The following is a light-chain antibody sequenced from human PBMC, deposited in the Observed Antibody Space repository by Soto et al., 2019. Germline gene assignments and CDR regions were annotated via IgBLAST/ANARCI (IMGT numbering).Light chain of an antibody. V-gene: IGKV3-20*01. Sequence: EIVLTQSPGTLSLSPGESATLSCRANQVVSSSYLAWYHQKPGQAPRLLIYHASDRATGVPDRFSGSGSGTDFARTISRLEPEDFSLFYCQQYGTFPFSFGQGTKLEIK. CDR3: QQYGTFPFS. J-gene: IGKJ2*01. CDR2: HAS. CDR1: QVVSSSY.